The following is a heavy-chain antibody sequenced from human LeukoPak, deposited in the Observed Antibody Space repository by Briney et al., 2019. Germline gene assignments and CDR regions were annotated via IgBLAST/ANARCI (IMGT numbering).Heavy chain of an antibody. Sequence: WGSLRLSCEASGFTFSSYGMHWVRQAPGKGLEWVAVIWYDGSNNYYADSVKGRFTISRDNSKNTLYLQMNSLRAEVTAVYYCARDPPYYYDSSGYYSLGQYYYYYGMDVWGQGTTVTVSS. CDR2: IWYDGSNN. V-gene: IGHV3-33*01. D-gene: IGHD3-22*01. J-gene: IGHJ6*02. CDR3: ARDPPYYYDSSGYYSLGQYYYYYGMDV. CDR1: GFTFSSYG.